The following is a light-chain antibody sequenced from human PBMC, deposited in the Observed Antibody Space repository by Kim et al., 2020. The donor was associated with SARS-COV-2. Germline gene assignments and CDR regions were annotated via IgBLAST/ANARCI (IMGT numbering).Light chain of an antibody. CDR1: NNDVGGYNY. V-gene: IGLV2-11*03. Sequence: PGRPATFSCTGTNNDVGGYNYVAWYQQHPGKAPKLMIYDVSNRPSGVPDRFSGSKSGNTASLTISGLQPEDEADYYCCSYAGSYTVFGGGTQLTVL. J-gene: IGLJ2*01. CDR3: CSYAGSYTV. CDR2: DVS.